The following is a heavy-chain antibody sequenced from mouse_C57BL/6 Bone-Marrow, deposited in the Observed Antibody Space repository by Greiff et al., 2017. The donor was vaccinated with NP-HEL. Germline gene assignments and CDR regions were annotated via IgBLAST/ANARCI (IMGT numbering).Heavy chain of an antibody. CDR1: GYAFSSSW. J-gene: IGHJ3*01. D-gene: IGHD2-1*01. CDR3: AMSTMVTTGLAY. CDR2: IYPGDGDT. Sequence: QVQLQQSGPELVKPGASVKISCKASGYAFSSSWMNWVKQRPGKGLEWIGRIYPGDGDTNYNGKFKGKATLTADKSSSTAYMQLSSLTSEDSAVYFCAMSTMVTTGLAYWGQGTLVTVSA. V-gene: IGHV1-82*01.